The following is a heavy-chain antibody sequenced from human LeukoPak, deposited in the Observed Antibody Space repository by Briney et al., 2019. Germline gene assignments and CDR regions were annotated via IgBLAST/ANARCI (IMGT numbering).Heavy chain of an antibody. V-gene: IGHV5-51*01. CDR3: ARSPYYDFWSGPAHNNWFDP. J-gene: IGHJ5*02. D-gene: IGHD3-3*01. Sequence: GESLKTSCKGSGYSFTSYWIGWVRQMPGKGLEWMGIIYPGDSDTRYSPSFQGQVTISADKSISTAYLQWSSLKASDTAMYYCARSPYYDFWSGPAHNNWFDPWGQGTLVTVSS. CDR2: IYPGDSDT. CDR1: GYSFTSYW.